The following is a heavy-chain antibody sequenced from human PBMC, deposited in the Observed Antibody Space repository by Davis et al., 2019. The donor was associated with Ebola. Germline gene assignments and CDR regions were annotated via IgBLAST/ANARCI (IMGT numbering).Heavy chain of an antibody. Sequence: ASVKVSCKASGYTFTSYDINWVRQATGQGLEWMGRINPNSGGTNYAQKFQGRVTMTRDTSISTAYMELSRLRSDDTAVYYCARGVYYGMDVWGKGTTVTVSS. V-gene: IGHV1-2*06. CDR3: ARGVYYGMDV. J-gene: IGHJ6*04. CDR2: INPNSGGT. CDR1: GYTFTSYD.